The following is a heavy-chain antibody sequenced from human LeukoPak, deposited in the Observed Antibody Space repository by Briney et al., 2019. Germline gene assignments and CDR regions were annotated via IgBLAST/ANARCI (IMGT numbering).Heavy chain of an antibody. CDR2: INHSGGA. CDR3: ARVPLRFLEPFDY. J-gene: IGHJ4*02. D-gene: IGHD3-3*01. CDR1: GGSFIGYY. Sequence: SETLSLTCAVYGGSFIGYYWSWIRQPPGKGLEWIGEINHSGGANYNPSLKSGVTISADTSKSQFSLKLGSVTAADTAVYYCARVPLRFLEPFDYWGQGTLVTVSS. V-gene: IGHV4-34*01.